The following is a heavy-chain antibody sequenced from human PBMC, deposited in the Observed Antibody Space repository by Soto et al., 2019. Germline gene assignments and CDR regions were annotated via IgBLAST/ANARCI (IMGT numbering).Heavy chain of an antibody. CDR3: ARDMDCSGGSCYADAFDI. CDR1: GYTFTSYD. V-gene: IGHV1-8*01. Sequence: ASVKVSCKASGYTFTSYDIDWVRQATGQGLEWMGWMNPNSGNTGYAQKFQGRVTMTRNTSISTAYMELSSLRSEDTAVYYCARDMDCSGGSCYADAFDIWGQGTMVTVSS. CDR2: MNPNSGNT. J-gene: IGHJ3*02. D-gene: IGHD2-15*01.